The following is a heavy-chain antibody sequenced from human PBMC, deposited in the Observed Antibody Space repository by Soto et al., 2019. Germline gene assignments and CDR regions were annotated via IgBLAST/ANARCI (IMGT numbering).Heavy chain of an antibody. CDR3: AKAPNSNYEPAFDY. J-gene: IGHJ4*02. D-gene: IGHD1-7*01. V-gene: IGHV3-23*01. Sequence: LSLSCAASEFTFSSYAMSWVRQAPGKGLEWVSAISGSGGSTYYADSVKGRLTISRDNSKNTLYLQMNSLRAEDTAVYYCAKAPNSNYEPAFDYWGQGTLVTVPS. CDR1: EFTFSSYA. CDR2: ISGSGGST.